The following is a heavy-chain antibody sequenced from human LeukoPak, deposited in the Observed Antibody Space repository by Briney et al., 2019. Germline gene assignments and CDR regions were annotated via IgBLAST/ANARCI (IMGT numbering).Heavy chain of an antibody. D-gene: IGHD3-22*01. V-gene: IGHV3-11*01. CDR1: GFTFSDYY. CDR3: ARRGVVIRVILVGFHKEAFYFDS. J-gene: IGHJ4*02. Sequence: GGSLRLSCAASGFTFSDYYMSWIRQAPGKGLEWVSYISSSGSTIYYADSVKGRFTISRDNAKNSLYLQMNSLRAEDTAVYFCARRGVVIRVILVGFHKEAFYFDSWGQGALVTVSS. CDR2: ISSSGSTI.